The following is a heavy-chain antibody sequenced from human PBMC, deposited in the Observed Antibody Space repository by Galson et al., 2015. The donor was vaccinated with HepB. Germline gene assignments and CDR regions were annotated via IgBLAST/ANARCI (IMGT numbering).Heavy chain of an antibody. Sequence: SLRLSCAASGFTFSSYAMHWVRQAPGKGMEWVAVISYDGSNKYYADSVKGRFTISRDNSKNTLYLQMNSLRAEDTAVYYCAREGADYYYDYGMDVWGQGTTVTVSS. V-gene: IGHV3-30*04. D-gene: IGHD6-19*01. CDR3: AREGADYYYDYGMDV. CDR2: ISYDGSNK. CDR1: GFTFSSYA. J-gene: IGHJ6*02.